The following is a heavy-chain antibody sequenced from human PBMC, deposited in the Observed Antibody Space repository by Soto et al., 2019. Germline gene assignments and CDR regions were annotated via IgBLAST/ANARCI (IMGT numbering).Heavy chain of an antibody. CDR1: GGSISSYY. CDR3: ARGDPLLWFGEKVYYGMDV. CDR2: IYYSGST. J-gene: IGHJ6*02. Sequence: QVQLQESGPGLVKPSETLSLTCTVSGGSISSYYWIWIRQPPGKGLEWIGYIYYSGSTNYNPSLKRRVTRSVDTSKSQFSLKLSSVTAADTAEYYCARGDPLLWFGEKVYYGMDVWGQGTTVTVSS. V-gene: IGHV4-59*01. D-gene: IGHD3-10*01.